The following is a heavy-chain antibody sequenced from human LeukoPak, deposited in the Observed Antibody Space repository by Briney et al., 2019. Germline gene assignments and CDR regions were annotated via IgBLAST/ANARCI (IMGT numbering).Heavy chain of an antibody. CDR3: TKVGLSGLFDY. V-gene: IGHV4-59*01. J-gene: IGHJ4*02. CDR2: IYYDGST. Sequence: SETLSLTCTVSGVSINDFYWTWIRQSPGNGLEWIGYIYYDGSTDYNPSLKSRVTMSIDTSRSQFSLKLNSVTAADTAVYYCTKVGLSGLFDYWGQGTLVTVSS. D-gene: IGHD3-10*01. CDR1: GVSINDFY.